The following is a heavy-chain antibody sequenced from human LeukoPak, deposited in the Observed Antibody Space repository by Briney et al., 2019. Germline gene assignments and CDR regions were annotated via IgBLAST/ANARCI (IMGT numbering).Heavy chain of an antibody. CDR1: GGSFSGYY. D-gene: IGHD6-19*01. CDR2: INYSGST. CDR3: ARHKYIAVAGLYYYYYYMDV. V-gene: IGHV4-34*01. Sequence: SETLSLTCAVYGGSFSGYYWSWIRQPLGKGLEWIGEINYSGSTNYNPSLKSRVTISVDTSKNQFSLKLSSVTATDTAVYYCARHKYIAVAGLYYYYYYMDVWGKGTTVTISS. J-gene: IGHJ6*03.